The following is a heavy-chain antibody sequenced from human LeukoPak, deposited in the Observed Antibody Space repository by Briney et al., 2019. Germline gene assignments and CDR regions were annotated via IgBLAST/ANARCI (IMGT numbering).Heavy chain of an antibody. J-gene: IGHJ4*02. Sequence: SETLSLTCTLSVGSMSRVPWSFIRQPPGKGLEHIGNIYDSGSTYYNPSLKSRVTISVDTSKNQFSLKLSSVTAADTAVYYCAGPFSGSSYYFDCWGQGTLVTVSS. CDR1: VGSMSRVP. V-gene: IGHV4-59*01. CDR2: IYDSGST. CDR3: AGPFSGSSYYFDC. D-gene: IGHD1-26*01.